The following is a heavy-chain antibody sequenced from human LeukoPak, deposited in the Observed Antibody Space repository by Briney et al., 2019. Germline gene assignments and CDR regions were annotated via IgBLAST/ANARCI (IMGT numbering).Heavy chain of an antibody. CDR3: ARGNGFIIDY. V-gene: IGHV3-7*01. CDR2: IKQDGSEK. J-gene: IGHJ4*02. Sequence: GGSLRLSCAASGFTLSSNWMNWVRQAPGKGLEWVAIIKQDGSEKYYVDSVKGRFTISRDNAKNSLYLQMNSLRAEDTAVYYCARGNGFIIDYWGQGTLVAVSS. CDR1: GFTLSSNW. D-gene: IGHD2-8*01.